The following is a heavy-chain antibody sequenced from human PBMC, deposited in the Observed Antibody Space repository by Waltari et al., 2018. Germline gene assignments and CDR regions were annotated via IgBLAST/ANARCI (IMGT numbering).Heavy chain of an antibody. CDR3: ANVIVGAPPADY. CDR1: GFTFSSYA. Sequence: EVQLLESGGGLVQPGGPLRLSCAASGFTFSSYAMSWVRQAPGKGLELVSAISGSGGSTYYADSVKGRFTISRDNSKNTLYLQMNSLRAEDTAVYYCANVIVGAPPADYWGQGTLVTVSS. J-gene: IGHJ4*02. CDR2: ISGSGGST. V-gene: IGHV3-23*01. D-gene: IGHD1-26*01.